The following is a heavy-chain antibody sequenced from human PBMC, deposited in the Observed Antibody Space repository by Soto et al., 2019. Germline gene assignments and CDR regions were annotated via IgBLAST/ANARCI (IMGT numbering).Heavy chain of an antibody. Sequence: GGSLRLSCAASGFTFSSYAMNWVRQAPGKGLEWVSVISGSGDSTYYADSVKGRFTISRDNSKNTLYLQMDSPRTEDTAVYYCARRGPGTYFAYWGQGTLVTVSS. CDR3: ARRGPGTYFAY. D-gene: IGHD6-13*01. CDR1: GFTFSSYA. J-gene: IGHJ4*02. V-gene: IGHV3-23*01. CDR2: ISGSGDST.